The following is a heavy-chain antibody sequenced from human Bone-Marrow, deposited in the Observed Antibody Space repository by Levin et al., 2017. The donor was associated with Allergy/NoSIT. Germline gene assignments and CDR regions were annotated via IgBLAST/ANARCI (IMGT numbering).Heavy chain of an antibody. CDR3: ARIPIVAARRGYFDS. J-gene: IGHJ4*02. D-gene: IGHD5-12*01. CDR2: IIPLFSTA. V-gene: IGHV1-69*13. Sequence: GASVKVSCKASGDNFRNYAINWVRQAPEEGLEWVGGIIPLFSTADYAQKFQGRVTITADEFTSTAYMEMSGLRSDDTAVYFCARIPIVAARRGYFDSWGQGTLVTVSS. CDR1: GDNFRNYA.